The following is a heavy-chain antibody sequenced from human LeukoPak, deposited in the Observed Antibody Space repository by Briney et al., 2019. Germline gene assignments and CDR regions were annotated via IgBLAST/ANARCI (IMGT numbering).Heavy chain of an antibody. V-gene: IGHV4-38-2*01. J-gene: IGHJ4*02. CDR2: IYHSGST. CDR1: GYSISSGYY. CDR3: ARGSGYSNYFDY. D-gene: IGHD5-12*01. Sequence: SETLSLTCAVSGYSISSGYYWGWIRQPPGKGLEWIGSIYHSGSTYHNPSLKSGVTISVDTSKNQFSLKVTSVTAADTALYYCARGSGYSNYFDYWGQGTLVTVSS.